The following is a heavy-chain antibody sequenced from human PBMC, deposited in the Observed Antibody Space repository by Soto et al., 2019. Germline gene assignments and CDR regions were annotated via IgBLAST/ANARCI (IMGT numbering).Heavy chain of an antibody. CDR3: ARARGNSSSSVPVSSPQYYFDY. D-gene: IGHD6-6*01. J-gene: IGHJ4*02. V-gene: IGHV1-2*04. Sequence: GASVKVSCKASGYTFTGYYMHWVRQAPGQGLEWMGWINPNSGGTNYAQKFQGWVTMTRDTSISTAYMDLSRLRSDDTAVYYCARARGNSSSSVPVSSPQYYFDYWGQGTLVTVSS. CDR2: INPNSGGT. CDR1: GYTFTGYY.